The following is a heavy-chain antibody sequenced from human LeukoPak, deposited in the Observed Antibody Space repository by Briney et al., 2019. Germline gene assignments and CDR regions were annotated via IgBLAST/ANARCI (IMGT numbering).Heavy chain of an antibody. CDR2: IDPSDSYT. Sequence: GESLKIFCKGSGYSFTGYWINWVRQMPGKGLEWMGMIDPSDSYTSYSPSFQGHVTISADKSISTAYLQWSSLKASDTAMYYCARRNDWKYAFQIWGQGTMVTVSS. D-gene: IGHD1-1*01. CDR1: GYSFTGYW. V-gene: IGHV5-10-1*01. CDR3: ARRNDWKYAFQI. J-gene: IGHJ3*02.